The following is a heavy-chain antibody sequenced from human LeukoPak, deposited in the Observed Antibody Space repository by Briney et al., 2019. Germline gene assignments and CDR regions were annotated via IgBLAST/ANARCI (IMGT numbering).Heavy chain of an antibody. CDR3: ATTRCSGGSCYSGESDY. Sequence: ASVKVSCKASGGTFSSYAISWVRQAPGQGLEWMGGIIPIFGTANYAQKFQGRVTITADESTSTAYMELSSLRSEDTAVYYCATTRCSGGSCYSGESDYWGQGTLVTVSS. CDR1: GGTFSSYA. D-gene: IGHD2-15*01. CDR2: IIPIFGTA. J-gene: IGHJ4*02. V-gene: IGHV1-69*13.